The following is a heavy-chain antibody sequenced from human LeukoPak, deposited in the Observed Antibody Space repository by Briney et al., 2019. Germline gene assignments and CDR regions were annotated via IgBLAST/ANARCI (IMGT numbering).Heavy chain of an antibody. J-gene: IGHJ6*03. V-gene: IGHV3-30*14. CDR3: AREIWLVDTAMDPRNPYYYYYYMDV. Sequence: GGSLRLSCAASGFTFSSYAMHWVRQAPGKGLEWVAVISYDGSNKYYADSVKGRFTISRDNSKNTLYLQMNSLRAEDTAVYYCAREIWLVDTAMDPRNPYYYYYYMDVWGKGTTVTVSS. CDR1: GFTFSSYA. D-gene: IGHD5-18*01. CDR2: ISYDGSNK.